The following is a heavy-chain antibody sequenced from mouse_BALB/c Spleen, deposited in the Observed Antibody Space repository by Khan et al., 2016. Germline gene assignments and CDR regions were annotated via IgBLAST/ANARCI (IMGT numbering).Heavy chain of an antibody. V-gene: IGHV1-7*01. CDR1: GYTFTSYW. CDR3: ARSTMITLYAMDY. Sequence: VQLQESGAELAKPGASVKMSCKASGYTFTSYWMHWVKQRPGQGLEWIGYINPSTGYTEYNQKFKDKATLTADKSSSTAYMQLSSLTSEDSAVYYCARSTMITLYAMDYWGQGTSVTVSS. CDR2: INPSTGYT. J-gene: IGHJ4*01. D-gene: IGHD2-4*01.